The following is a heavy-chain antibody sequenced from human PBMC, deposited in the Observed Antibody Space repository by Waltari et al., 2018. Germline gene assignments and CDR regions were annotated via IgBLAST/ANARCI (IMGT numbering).Heavy chain of an antibody. CDR3: ARAVDTAMVKDY. V-gene: IGHV3-53*01. CDR1: GFTVSSNY. CDR2: IYSGGST. D-gene: IGHD5-18*01. J-gene: IGHJ4*02. Sequence: EVQLVESGGGLIQPGGSLRLSCAASGFTVSSNYMSWDRQAPGKGLEWVSVIYSGGSTYYADSVKGRFTISRDNSKNTLYLQMNSLRAEDTAVYYCARAVDTAMVKDYWGQGTLVTVSS.